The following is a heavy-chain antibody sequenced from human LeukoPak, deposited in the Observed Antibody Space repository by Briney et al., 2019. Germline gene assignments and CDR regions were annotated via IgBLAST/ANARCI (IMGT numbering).Heavy chain of an antibody. D-gene: IGHD1-26*01. V-gene: IGHV4-4*07. J-gene: IGHJ6*02. CDR1: GGSIRSYY. Sequence: KPSETLSLTCTVSGGSIRSYYWSWIRQPAGKGLEWIGRIYTSGSTNYNPSLKGRVTMSVDTSKNQFSLKLSSVTTADRAVYYFASGRWEPRFAYYYGMDVWGQGTTLTVSS. CDR3: ASGRWEPRFAYYYGMDV. CDR2: IYTSGST.